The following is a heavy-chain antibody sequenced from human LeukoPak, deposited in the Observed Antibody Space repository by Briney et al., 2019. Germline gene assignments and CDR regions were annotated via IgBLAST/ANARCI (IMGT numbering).Heavy chain of an antibody. CDR1: RYTFTDYA. CDR2: INTNTGNP. Sequence: ASVKVSCKPSRYTFTDYAINWVRQAPGQGLEWMGWINTNTGNPTYAQGFTGRFVFSLDASVSTAYLQISSLKAEDTAVYYCARAISVWELQYWGQGTLVTVSS. V-gene: IGHV7-4-1*02. D-gene: IGHD1-26*01. J-gene: IGHJ4*02. CDR3: ARAISVWELQY.